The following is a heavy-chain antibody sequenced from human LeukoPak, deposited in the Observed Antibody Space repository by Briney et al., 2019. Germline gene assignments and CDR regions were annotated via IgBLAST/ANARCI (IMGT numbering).Heavy chain of an antibody. CDR1: GGTFSSYA. CDR3: ARASSTSLWFGELLPDY. D-gene: IGHD3-10*01. CDR2: INPNSGGT. Sequence: ASVKVSCKASGGTFSSYAINWVRQAPGQGLEWMGWINPNSGGTKYAQKFQGRVTMTRDTSISTAYMELSRLRSDDTAVYYCARASSTSLWFGELLPDYWGQGTLVTVSS. V-gene: IGHV1-2*02. J-gene: IGHJ4*02.